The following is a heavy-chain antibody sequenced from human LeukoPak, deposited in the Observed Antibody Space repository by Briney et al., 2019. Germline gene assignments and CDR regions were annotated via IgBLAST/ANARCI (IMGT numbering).Heavy chain of an antibody. CDR3: ARAAYGSGSYYFDY. CDR2: IWYDGSNK. V-gene: IGHV3-33*01. Sequence: GGSLRLSCAASGFTFSSYGMHWVRQAPGKGLEWVAVIWYDGSNKYYADSAKGRFTISRDNSKNTLYLQMNSLRAEDTAVYYCARAAYGSGSYYFDYWGQGTLVTVSS. CDR1: GFTFSSYG. J-gene: IGHJ4*02. D-gene: IGHD3-10*01.